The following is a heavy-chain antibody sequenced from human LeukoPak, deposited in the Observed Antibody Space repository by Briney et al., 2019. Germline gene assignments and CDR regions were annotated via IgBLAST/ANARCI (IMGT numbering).Heavy chain of an antibody. CDR3: ARLGGSYYGVDY. D-gene: IGHD1-26*01. J-gene: IGHJ4*02. CDR1: GFTFSSYS. Sequence: GGSLRLSCAASGFTFSSYSMNWVRQAPGKVLEWVSSISSSSSYIYYADSVKGRFTISRDNAKNSLYLQMNSLRAEDTAVYYCARLGGSYYGVDYWGQGTLVTVSS. CDR2: ISSSSSYI. V-gene: IGHV3-21*01.